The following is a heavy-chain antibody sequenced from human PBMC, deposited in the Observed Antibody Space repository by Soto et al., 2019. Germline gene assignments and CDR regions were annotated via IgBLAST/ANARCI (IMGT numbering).Heavy chain of an antibody. V-gene: IGHV4-39*01. CDR2: IYYSGST. D-gene: IGHD2-2*03. Sequence: SETLSLTCTVSGGSISSSSYYWGWIRQPPGKGLEWIGSIYYSGSTYYNPSLKSRVTISVDTSKNQFSLKLSSVTAADTAVYYCARSGYCSSTSCFNGWPRSYGYFAYWGQGTLVTVS. CDR3: ARSGYCSSTSCFNGWPRSYGYFAY. CDR1: GGSISSSSYY. J-gene: IGHJ4*02.